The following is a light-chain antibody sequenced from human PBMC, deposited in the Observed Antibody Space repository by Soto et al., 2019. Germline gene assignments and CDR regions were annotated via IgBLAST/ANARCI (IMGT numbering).Light chain of an antibody. J-gene: IGLJ1*01. Sequence: QSVLTQPASVSGSPGQSITISCTGTTNDVGGYNYVSWYQQHPGKAPKLLIFEASSRPSGVSNRFSGSKSGNTASLTISALQAEDEADYYCSSYISSSTLVFGSGSKVTVL. V-gene: IGLV2-14*01. CDR1: TNDVGGYNY. CDR3: SSYISSSTLV. CDR2: EAS.